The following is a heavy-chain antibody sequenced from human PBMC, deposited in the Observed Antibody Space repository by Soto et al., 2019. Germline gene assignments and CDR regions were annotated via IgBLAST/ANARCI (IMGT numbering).Heavy chain of an antibody. CDR1: GGSVSSGSYY. D-gene: IGHD3-22*01. V-gene: IGHV4-61*01. CDR2: INYSGST. CDR3: ARDGDTSGYYYFDY. Sequence: QVQLQESGPGLVKPSETLSLTCTVSGGSVSSGSYYWTWMRQPPGKGLEWIGYINYSGSTSYNPSLKGRVAISVDTSKKQFSLKVRSVTAADTAVYFCARDGDTSGYYYFDYWGQGTLVTVSS. J-gene: IGHJ4*02.